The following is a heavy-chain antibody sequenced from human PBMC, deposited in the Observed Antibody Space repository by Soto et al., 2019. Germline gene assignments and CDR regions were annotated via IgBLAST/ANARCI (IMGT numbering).Heavy chain of an antibody. J-gene: IGHJ6*02. D-gene: IGHD4-17*01. CDR2: IDPSDSYT. Sequence: GESLKISCNGSGYSFTSYWISWGRQMPGKGLEWMGRIDPSDSYTNYSPSFQGHVTISADKSISTAYLQWSSLKASDTAMYYCAREQMTTVTTGGMDVWGQGTTVTVSS. V-gene: IGHV5-10-1*01. CDR3: AREQMTTVTTGGMDV. CDR1: GYSFTSYW.